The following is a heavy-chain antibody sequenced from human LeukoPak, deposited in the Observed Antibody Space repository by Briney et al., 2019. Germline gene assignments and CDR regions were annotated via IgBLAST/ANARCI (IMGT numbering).Heavy chain of an antibody. CDR2: INPNSGGT. CDR1: GYTFTGYY. J-gene: IGHJ3*02. CDR3: ARVWDSSGYYPNDAFDI. V-gene: IGHV1-2*02. Sequence: ASVKVSCKASGYTFTGYYMHWVRQAPGQGLEWMGWINPNSGGTNYAQKFQGRVTMTRDTSISTAYMELSRLRSDDTAVYYCARVWDSSGYYPNDAFDIWGQGTRVTVSS. D-gene: IGHD3-22*01.